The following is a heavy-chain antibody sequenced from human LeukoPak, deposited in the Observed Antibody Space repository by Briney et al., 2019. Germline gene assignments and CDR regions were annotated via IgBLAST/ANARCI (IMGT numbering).Heavy chain of an antibody. V-gene: IGHV1-8*01. CDR3: ARWTVWIQLWLRRGSGAFDI. CDR1: GYTFTSYD. CDR2: MNPNSGNT. Sequence: ASVKVSCEASGYTFTSYDINWVRQATGQGLEWMGWMNPNSGNTGYAQKFQGRVTMTRNTSISTAYMELSSLRSEDTAVYYCARWTVWIQLWLRRGSGAFDIWGQGTMVTVSS. D-gene: IGHD5-18*01. J-gene: IGHJ3*02.